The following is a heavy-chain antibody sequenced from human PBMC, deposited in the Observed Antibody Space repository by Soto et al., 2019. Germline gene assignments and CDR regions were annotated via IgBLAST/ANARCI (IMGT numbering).Heavy chain of an antibody. V-gene: IGHV3-33*01. J-gene: IGHJ6*02. CDR3: AREGGYSCGQYYYYYGMDV. CDR2: IWYDGSNK. CDR1: GFTFSSYG. Sequence: QVQLVESGGGVVQPGRSLRLSCAASGFTFSSYGMHWGRQAPDKGLEWVAVIWYDGSNKYYADSVKGRFTISRDNSKNTLYLQMNSLRAEDTAVYYCAREGGYSCGQYYYYYGMDVWGQGTTVTVSS. D-gene: IGHD6-19*01.